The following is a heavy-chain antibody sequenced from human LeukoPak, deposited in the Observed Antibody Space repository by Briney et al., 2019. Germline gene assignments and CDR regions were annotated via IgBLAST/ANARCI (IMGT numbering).Heavy chain of an antibody. CDR2: IYTSGST. CDR1: GYSISSGYY. CDR3: AKRVAAAGIFDY. V-gene: IGHV4-4*07. D-gene: IGHD6-13*01. Sequence: SETLSLTCTVSGYSISSGYYWGWIRQPAGKGLEWIGRIYTSGSTNYNPSLKSRVTMSVDTSKNQFSLKLSSVTAADTAVYYCAKRVAAAGIFDYWGQGTLVIVSS. J-gene: IGHJ4*02.